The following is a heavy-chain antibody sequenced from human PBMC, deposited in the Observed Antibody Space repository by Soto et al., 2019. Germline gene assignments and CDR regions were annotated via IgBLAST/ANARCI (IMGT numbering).Heavy chain of an antibody. Sequence: SHTLSLTCAISGDSVSSNPAAWNWIRLSPSRGLEWLGRTYYRSKWYSDYAVSVRGRITISPDTSKNQFSLQFNSVTPEDTAVYYCARELGSGLPLDYWGQGTLVTSPQ. V-gene: IGHV6-1*01. J-gene: IGHJ4*02. CDR1: GDSVSSNPAA. CDR3: ARELGSGLPLDY. CDR2: TYYRSKWYS. D-gene: IGHD3-22*01.